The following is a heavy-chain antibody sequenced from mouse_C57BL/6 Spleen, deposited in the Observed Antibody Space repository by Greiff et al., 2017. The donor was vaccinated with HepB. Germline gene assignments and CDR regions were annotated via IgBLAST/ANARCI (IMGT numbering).Heavy chain of an antibody. D-gene: IGHD2-13*01. CDR2: IYPGDGDT. CDR3: ARRVTNLDFDF. V-gene: IGHV1-82*01. J-gene: IGHJ1*03. Sequence: VQLQQSGPELVQPGASVKISCKASGYAFSSSWMNWVKQRPGKGLEWIGRIYPGDGDTNYNGKFKGKATLTADKSSSTAYMQLSSLTSEDSAVYVRARRVTNLDFDFWGTGTTVTVSS. CDR1: GYAFSSSW.